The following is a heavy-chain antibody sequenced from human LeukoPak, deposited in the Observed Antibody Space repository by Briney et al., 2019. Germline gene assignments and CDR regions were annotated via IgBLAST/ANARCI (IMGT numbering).Heavy chain of an antibody. CDR3: ARQLCSGGSCYYYFDY. V-gene: IGHV5-51*01. Sequence: GEPLKISCKGSGYSFTSYWIGWVRQMPGKGLEWMGIIYPGDSDTRYSPSFQGQVTISADKSISTAYLQWSSLKASDTAMYYCARQLCSGGSCYYYFDYWGQGTLVTVSS. CDR2: IYPGDSDT. D-gene: IGHD2-15*01. CDR1: GYSFTSYW. J-gene: IGHJ4*02.